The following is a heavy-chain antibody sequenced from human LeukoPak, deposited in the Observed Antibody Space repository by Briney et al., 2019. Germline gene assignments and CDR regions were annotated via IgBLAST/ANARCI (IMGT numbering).Heavy chain of an antibody. D-gene: IGHD6-19*01. CDR3: ARVLYSSGWYAGDSTGPLDY. Sequence: PGGSLRLSCAASGFTFSSYTMHWVRQAPGKGLEWVAVISYSGSNQYYADSVKGRFTISRDNSKNTLYLQMNSLRAEDTALYYCARVLYSSGWYAGDSTGPLDYWGQGTLVTVSS. CDR2: ISYSGSNQ. V-gene: IGHV3-30-3*01. J-gene: IGHJ4*02. CDR1: GFTFSSYT.